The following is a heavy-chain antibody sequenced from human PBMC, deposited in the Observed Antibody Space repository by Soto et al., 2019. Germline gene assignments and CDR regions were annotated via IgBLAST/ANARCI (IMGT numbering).Heavy chain of an antibody. V-gene: IGHV1-18*01. Sequence: QVQLVQSGAEVKKPGASVKVSCKASGYTFSNFGVSWLRQAPGKGLEWMGWISAYNRDTNYAQNLQGRITMTTDKSTTTAYMELRSLTSDDTAVYYCARDAPRGTAYSNFYGMDVWGQGTTVTVSS. D-gene: IGHD4-4*01. CDR1: GYTFSNFG. CDR3: ARDAPRGTAYSNFYGMDV. J-gene: IGHJ6*02. CDR2: ISAYNRDT.